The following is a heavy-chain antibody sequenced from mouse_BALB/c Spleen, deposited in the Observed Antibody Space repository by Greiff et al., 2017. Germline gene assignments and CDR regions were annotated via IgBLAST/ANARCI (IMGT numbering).Heavy chain of an antibody. CDR3: ARLYDYDALDY. Sequence: EVQRVESGGGLVKPGGSLKLSCAASGFAFSSYDMSWVRQTPEKRLEWVAYISSGGGSTYYPDTVKGRFTISRDNAKNTLYLQMSSLKSEDTAMYYCARLYDYDALDYWGQGTTLTVSS. V-gene: IGHV5-12-1*01. CDR1: GFAFSSYD. J-gene: IGHJ2*01. D-gene: IGHD2-4*01. CDR2: ISSGGGST.